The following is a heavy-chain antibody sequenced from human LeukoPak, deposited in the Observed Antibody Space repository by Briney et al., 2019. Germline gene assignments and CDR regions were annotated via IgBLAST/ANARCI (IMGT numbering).Heavy chain of an antibody. V-gene: IGHV3-33*01. CDR1: GFTFSSYG. D-gene: IGHD4-17*01. J-gene: IGHJ6*02. CDR2: IWYDGSNK. Sequence: PGGSLRLSCAASGFTFSSYGMHWVRQAPGKGLEWVAVIWYDGSNKCYADSVKGRFTISRDNSKNTLYLQMNSLRAEDTAVYYCAGDCGEYYYGMDVWGRGTTVTVSS. CDR3: AGDCGEYYYGMDV.